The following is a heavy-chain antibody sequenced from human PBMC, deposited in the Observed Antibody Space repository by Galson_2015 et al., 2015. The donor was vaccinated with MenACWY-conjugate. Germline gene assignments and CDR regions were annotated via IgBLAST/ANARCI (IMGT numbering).Heavy chain of an antibody. V-gene: IGHV5-51*03. Sequence: QSGAEVKKPGESLQISCTGSGSSFTSYWIGWVRQMPGKGLEWMGIVYPGDSETRYSPSFQGQVTISADKSISTAYLQWSSLKASDTAMYYFARGGFTYGDAFDIWGQGTMVTVSS. J-gene: IGHJ3*02. CDR1: GSSFTSYW. CDR3: ARGGFTYGDAFDI. CDR2: VYPGDSET. D-gene: IGHD5-18*01.